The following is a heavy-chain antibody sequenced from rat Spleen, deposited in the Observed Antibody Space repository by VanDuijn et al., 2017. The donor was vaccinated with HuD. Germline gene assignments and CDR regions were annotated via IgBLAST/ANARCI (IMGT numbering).Heavy chain of an antibody. CDR1: GFTFSDYN. V-gene: IGHV5-7*01. D-gene: IGHD1-12*02. CDR3: ARQGVSAYDGTYYYYFDY. J-gene: IGHJ2*01. Sequence: EVQLVESGGGLVQPGRSLKLSCAASGFTFSDYNMAWVRQAPKKGLEWVATINYDGTSTYYRDSVKGRFTISRDNAKSTLFLQRDSLRSEDTATYYCARQGVSAYDGTYYYYFDYWGQGVMVTVSS. CDR2: INYDGTST.